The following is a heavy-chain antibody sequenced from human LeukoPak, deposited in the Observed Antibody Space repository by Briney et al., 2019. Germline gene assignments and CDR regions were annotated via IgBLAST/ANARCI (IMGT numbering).Heavy chain of an antibody. J-gene: IGHJ3*02. CDR3: ARTGRHHDYGGPGGAFDI. D-gene: IGHD4-23*01. CDR2: LYYSGST. V-gene: IGHV4-59*08. Sequence: NPSETLSLTCTVSGXSTSSYYWSWIRQPPGKGLEWIGYLYYSGSTNYNPSLKSRVTISVDTSKNQFSLKLSSVTAADTAVYYCARTGRHHDYGGPGGAFDIWGQGTMVTVSS. CDR1: GXSTSSYY.